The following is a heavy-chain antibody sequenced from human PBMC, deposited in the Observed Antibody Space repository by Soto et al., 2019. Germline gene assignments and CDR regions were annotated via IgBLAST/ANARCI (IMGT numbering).Heavy chain of an antibody. CDR3: ANSLEGIAAAGKPYYYYGMDV. CDR1: GFTFSSYA. V-gene: IGHV3-23*01. Sequence: GGSLRLSCAASGFTFSSYAMSWVRQAPGKGLEWVSAISGSGGSTYYADSVKGRFTISRDNSKNTLYLQMNSLRAEDTAVYYCANSLEGIAAAGKPYYYYGMDVWGQGTTVTVSS. D-gene: IGHD6-13*01. CDR2: ISGSGGST. J-gene: IGHJ6*02.